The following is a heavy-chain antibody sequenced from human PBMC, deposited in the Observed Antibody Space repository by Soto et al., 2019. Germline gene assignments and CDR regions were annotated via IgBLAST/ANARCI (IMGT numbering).Heavy chain of an antibody. CDR3: ALFTIAREAVRGDYAFDI. V-gene: IGHV2-5*02. CDR2: IYWDNDK. D-gene: IGHD3-3*01. Sequence: SGPTLVNPTQTLTLTCTFSGFSLSTGTVGVGWIRQPPRKALEWLAVIYWDNDKRYSPSLKSRLTVTKDTSRNQVVLTMTNMEPEDTTTYFCALFTIAREAVRGDYAFDIWGQGTMVTVSS. J-gene: IGHJ3*02. CDR1: GFSLSTGTVG.